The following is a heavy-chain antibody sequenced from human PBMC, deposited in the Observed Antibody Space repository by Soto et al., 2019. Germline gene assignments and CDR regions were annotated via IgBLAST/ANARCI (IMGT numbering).Heavy chain of an antibody. V-gene: IGHV4-31*03. J-gene: IGHJ4*02. D-gene: IGHD6-6*01. CDR1: GGSISSGGYY. Sequence: QVQLQESGPGLVKPSQTLSLTCSVSGGSISSGGYYWSWIRLHPGKGLEWIGYICFSGSTYSNPSIKSRVSISVDSSKSRFALKLSFVTAADTAVYYCARAGGRAARPFDYWGQGTLVTVSS. CDR3: ARAGGRAARPFDY. CDR2: ICFSGST.